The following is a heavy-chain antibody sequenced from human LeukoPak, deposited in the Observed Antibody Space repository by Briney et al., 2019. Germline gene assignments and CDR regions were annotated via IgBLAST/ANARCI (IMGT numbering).Heavy chain of an antibody. CDR3: ARGYYDSSGYYSDVLDY. D-gene: IGHD3-22*01. Sequence: KPSETLSLTCTVSGGSISSGGYYWSWIRQHPGKGLEWIGYIYYSGSTYYNPSLKSRVTISVDTSKNQFSLKLSSVTAADTAVYYCARGYYDSSGYYSDVLDYWGQGTLVTVSS. J-gene: IGHJ4*02. V-gene: IGHV4-31*03. CDR2: IYYSGST. CDR1: GGSISSGGYY.